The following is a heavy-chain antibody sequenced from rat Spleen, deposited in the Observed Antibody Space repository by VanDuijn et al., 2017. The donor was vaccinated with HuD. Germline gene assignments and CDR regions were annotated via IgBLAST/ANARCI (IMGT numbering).Heavy chain of an antibody. D-gene: IGHD5-1*01. CDR1: GFSLTSYH. CDR3: ANWEL. CDR2: MWTGGNT. V-gene: IGHV2-43*01. J-gene: IGHJ2*01. Sequence: QVPLKESGPGLVQPSQTLSLTCSVSGFSLTSYHVSWVRQPPGKGLEWMGVMWTGGNTAYHSLLKSRLSISRDISKSQVFLKMNNLQTEDTAMYFCANWELWGQGVMVTVSS.